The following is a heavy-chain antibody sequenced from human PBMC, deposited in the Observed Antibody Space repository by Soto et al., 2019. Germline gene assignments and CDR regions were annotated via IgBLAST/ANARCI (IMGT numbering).Heavy chain of an antibody. CDR1: GYSFPHFW. J-gene: IGHJ4*02. CDR2: IDSTDSFT. D-gene: IGHD3-10*01. Sequence: EVQLVQSGAEVKKPGESLRISCKGSGYSFPHFWISWVRQLPGKGLEWMGRIDSTDSFTNYSPAFQGRVAFSADRSINTAYLQFNSLESSDSAIYYCARSPLGGSRPGWRDGEDYWGQGTLVTVSS. V-gene: IGHV5-10-1*03. CDR3: ARSPLGGSRPGWRDGEDY.